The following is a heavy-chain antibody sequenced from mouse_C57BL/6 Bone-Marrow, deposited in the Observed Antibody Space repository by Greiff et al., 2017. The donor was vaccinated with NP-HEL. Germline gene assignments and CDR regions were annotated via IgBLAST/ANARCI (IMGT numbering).Heavy chain of an antibody. D-gene: IGHD1-1*01. V-gene: IGHV5-9-1*02. CDR2: ISSGGDYI. CDR1: GFTFSSYA. Sequence: EVNVVESGEGLVKPGGSLKLSCAASGFTFSSYAMSWVRQTPEKRLEWVAYISSGGDYIYYADTVKGRFTISRDNARNTLYLQMSSLKSEDTAMYYCTRDYYSSSFHWYFDVWGTGTTVTVSS. J-gene: IGHJ1*03. CDR3: TRDYYSSSFHWYFDV.